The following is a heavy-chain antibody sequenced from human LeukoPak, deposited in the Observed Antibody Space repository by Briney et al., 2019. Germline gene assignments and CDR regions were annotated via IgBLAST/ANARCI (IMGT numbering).Heavy chain of an antibody. V-gene: IGHV3-21*01. CDR2: ISSSSSYI. CDR1: GSSFSSYS. J-gene: IGHJ3*02. D-gene: IGHD2-2*01. Sequence: GGSMRLSCAASGSSFSSYSMNWVRQAPGKWLEWVSSISSSSSYIYYTDSVKGRFTISRDNAKNSLYLQMNRLRAEDTAVYYCARAPPYCSSTSCYANDAFDIWGQGTMVTVSS. CDR3: ARAPPYCSSTSCYANDAFDI.